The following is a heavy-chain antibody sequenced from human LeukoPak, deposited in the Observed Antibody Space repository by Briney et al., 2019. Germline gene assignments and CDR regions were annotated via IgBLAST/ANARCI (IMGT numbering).Heavy chain of an antibody. CDR3: TRDPRHFDS. Sequence: GGSLRLSCAASGSTFSDSYMTWVRQAPGKGVEWVAYISGSGHDINYSDSVKGRFTISRDNAKNSLYLQMSSLRVEDTAVYYCTRDPRHFDSCGQGTLVTVSS. V-gene: IGHV3-11*04. J-gene: IGHJ5*01. D-gene: IGHD6-6*01. CDR1: GSTFSDSY. CDR2: ISGSGHDI.